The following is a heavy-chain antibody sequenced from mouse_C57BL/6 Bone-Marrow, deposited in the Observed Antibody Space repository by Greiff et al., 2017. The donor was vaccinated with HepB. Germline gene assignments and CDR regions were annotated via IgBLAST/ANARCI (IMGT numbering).Heavy chain of an antibody. V-gene: IGHV5-6*01. CDR2: ISSCGSYT. CDR1: GFTFSSYG. D-gene: IGHD1-1*01. CDR3: AVLELLFDD. J-gene: IGHJ2*01. Sequence: EVKLVEPGGDLVKPGGSLKLSCAASGFTFSSYGMPWVRQTPEKRLEWVGDISSCGSYTYYTDSVKGRFTISRDNAKNTLYLQMSSLKSEDTAMYYCAVLELLFDDWGQGTTLSVAS.